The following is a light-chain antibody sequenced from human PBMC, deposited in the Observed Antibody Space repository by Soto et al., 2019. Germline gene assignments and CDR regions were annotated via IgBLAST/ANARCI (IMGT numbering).Light chain of an antibody. V-gene: IGKV1-39*01. CDR3: QQSYNTPPIT. CDR1: QSISTF. J-gene: IGKJ5*01. CDR2: AAS. Sequence: IQMTQSPSSLSASVGDRVTITCRASQSISTFLNWYQQKPGKAPKLLIYAASNLQSGVPSRFSCGGSGTDFTLTINTLQPEDFATFYCQQSYNTPPITLGQGTRLEIK.